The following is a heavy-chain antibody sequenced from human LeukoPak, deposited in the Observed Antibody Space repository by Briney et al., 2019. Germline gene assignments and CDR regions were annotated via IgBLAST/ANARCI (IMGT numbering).Heavy chain of an antibody. D-gene: IGHD5-24*01. Sequence: GGSLRLSCAASGFTFTNYAMNWVCQAPGKGMEWVSTLSPSGADTYYADSVKGRFTISRDISKNTLYLQMKSLRAEDTAVYYCARRAYNWGAFDIWGQGTMVTVSS. CDR1: GFTFTNYA. CDR2: LSPSGADT. J-gene: IGHJ3*02. CDR3: ARRAYNWGAFDI. V-gene: IGHV3-23*01.